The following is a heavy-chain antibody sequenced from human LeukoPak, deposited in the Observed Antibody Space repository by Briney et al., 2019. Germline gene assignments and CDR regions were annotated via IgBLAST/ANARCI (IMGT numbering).Heavy chain of an antibody. CDR2: IIPILGIP. CDR3: ATVVIVVVTARDYWYFDL. J-gene: IGHJ2*01. Sequence: SVKVSCKASGGTFSSYAISWVRQAPGQGLEWMGRIIPILGIPNYAQKFQGRVTITADKTTTTPYLELTSLRSEDTDVYYCATVVIVVVTARDYWYFDLWGRGTLVTVSS. V-gene: IGHV1-69*04. CDR1: GGTFSSYA. D-gene: IGHD2-21*02.